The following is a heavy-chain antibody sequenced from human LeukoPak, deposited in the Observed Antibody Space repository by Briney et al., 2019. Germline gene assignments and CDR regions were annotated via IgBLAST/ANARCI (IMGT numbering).Heavy chain of an antibody. Sequence: GASVKVSCKASGGTFSSYAISWVRQAPGQGLEWMGGIIPIFGTANYAQKFQGRVTITADESTSTAYMELSNLRSEDTAVYYCARAPLGLGELLPYYYGVDVWGQGTTVTVSS. D-gene: IGHD3-10*01. CDR3: ARAPLGLGELLPYYYGVDV. V-gene: IGHV1-69*13. CDR2: IIPIFGTA. J-gene: IGHJ6*02. CDR1: GGTFSSYA.